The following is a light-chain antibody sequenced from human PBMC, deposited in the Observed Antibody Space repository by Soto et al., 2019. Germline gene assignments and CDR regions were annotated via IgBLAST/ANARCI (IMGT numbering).Light chain of an antibody. CDR1: SSDIGSYNY. J-gene: IGLJ2*01. Sequence: QSALTQPASVSGSPGQSITISCTGTSSDIGSYNYVSWYQQYPGKAPELMIFDVSDRPSGVSNRFSGSKSGNTASLTISGLQAEDEADYYCSSYTSRNTLVVFGGGTKVTVL. CDR3: SSYTSRNTLVV. CDR2: DVS. V-gene: IGLV2-14*01.